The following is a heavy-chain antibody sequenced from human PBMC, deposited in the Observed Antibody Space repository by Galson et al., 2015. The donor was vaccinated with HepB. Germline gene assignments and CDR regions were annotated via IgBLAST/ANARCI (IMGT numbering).Heavy chain of an antibody. CDR3: VRPRGEGAGDYQNWYFDL. V-gene: IGHV3-30*14. Sequence: SLRLSCAASGFSVRYFPMHWVRQAPGKGLGWVAVISYTGNYRTYADSGEGRFTISSDNSENALYLQMTSLRVEDTALYYCVRPRGEGAGDYQNWYFDLWGRGTLVTVSS. CDR1: GFSVRYFP. CDR2: ISYTGNYR. J-gene: IGHJ2*01. D-gene: IGHD4-17*01.